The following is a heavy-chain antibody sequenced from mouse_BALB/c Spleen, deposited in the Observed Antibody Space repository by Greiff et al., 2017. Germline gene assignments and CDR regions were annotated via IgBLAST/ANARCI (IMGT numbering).Heavy chain of an antibody. J-gene: IGHJ4*01. CDR3: ASRYAMDY. CDR1: GFNINDYY. V-gene: IGHV14-1*02. CDR2: IDPENGNT. Sequence: VHVKQSGAELVRPGALVKLSCKASGFNINDYYMHWVKQRPEQGLEWFGWIDPENGNTIYDPKFQGKASITADTSSNTAYLQLSSLTSEDTAVYYCASRYAMDYWGQGTSVTVSS.